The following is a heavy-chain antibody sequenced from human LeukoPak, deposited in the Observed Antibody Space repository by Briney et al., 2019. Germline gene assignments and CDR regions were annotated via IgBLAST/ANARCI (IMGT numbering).Heavy chain of an antibody. CDR2: INHSGST. CDR3: ARGLPAAGLGSL. V-gene: IGHV4-34*01. CDR1: AFTFSSYS. J-gene: IGHJ4*02. Sequence: MAGGSLRLSCTASAFTFSSYSMHWVRQPPGKGLEWIGEINHSGSTNYNPSLKSRVTISVDTSKNQFSLKLSSVTAADTAVYYCARGLPAAGLGSLWGQGTLVTVSS. D-gene: IGHD6-13*01.